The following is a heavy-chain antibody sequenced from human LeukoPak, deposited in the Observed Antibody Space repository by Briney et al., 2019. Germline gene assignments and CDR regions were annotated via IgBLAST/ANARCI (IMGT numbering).Heavy chain of an antibody. Sequence: ASVKVSCKASGYTFTGYYMHWVRQAPGQGLEWMGWINPSGGSTSYAQKFQGRVTMTRDMSTSTVYMELSSLRSEDTALYYCAKDMAAYYYASGNIDYWGQGTLVTVSS. J-gene: IGHJ4*02. V-gene: IGHV1-46*01. CDR3: AKDMAAYYYASGNIDY. D-gene: IGHD3-10*01. CDR1: GYTFTGYY. CDR2: INPSGGST.